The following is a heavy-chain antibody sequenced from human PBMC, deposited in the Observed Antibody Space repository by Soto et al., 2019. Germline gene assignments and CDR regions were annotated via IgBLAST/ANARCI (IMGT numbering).Heavy chain of an antibody. D-gene: IGHD3-10*01. V-gene: IGHV3-33*08. Sequence: PGGSLRRSCAASGFTFGASALQWVRQASGKGLEWVAVIWYDGSNKYYADSVKGRFTISRDNSKNTLYLQMNSLRDEDTAVYYCARAYNGSGSYYRSQSPQFYYYYGMDVWGQGTTVTVSS. CDR1: GFTFGASA. CDR3: ARAYNGSGSYYRSQSPQFYYYYGMDV. CDR2: IWYDGSNK. J-gene: IGHJ6*02.